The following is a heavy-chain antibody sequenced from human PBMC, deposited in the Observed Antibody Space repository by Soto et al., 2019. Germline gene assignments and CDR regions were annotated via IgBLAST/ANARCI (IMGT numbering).Heavy chain of an antibody. V-gene: IGHV5-51*01. CDR1: GYSFNSYW. CDR2: IYPGDSDT. CDR3: ARTTYYDFWSGYYPYDFDY. D-gene: IGHD3-3*01. Sequence: PGESLKISCKGSGYSFNSYWIGWVRQMPGKGLEWMGIIYPGDSDTRYSPSFQGQVTISADKSISTAYLQWSSLKASDTAMYYCARTTYYDFWSGYYPYDFDYWGQGTLVTVSS. J-gene: IGHJ4*02.